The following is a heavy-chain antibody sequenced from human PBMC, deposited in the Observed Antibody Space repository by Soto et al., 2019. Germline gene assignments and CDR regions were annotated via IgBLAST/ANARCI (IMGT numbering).Heavy chain of an antibody. D-gene: IGHD3-3*01. V-gene: IGHV1-69*06. Sequence: SVKVSCKASGGTFSGYAISWVRQAPGQGLEWMGGIIPIFGTANYAQKFQGRVTITADKSTSTAYMELSSLRSEDTAVYYCARSTYDFWSGYSLYYFDYWGQGTLVTVSS. J-gene: IGHJ4*02. CDR3: ARSTYDFWSGYSLYYFDY. CDR2: IIPIFGTA. CDR1: GGTFSGYA.